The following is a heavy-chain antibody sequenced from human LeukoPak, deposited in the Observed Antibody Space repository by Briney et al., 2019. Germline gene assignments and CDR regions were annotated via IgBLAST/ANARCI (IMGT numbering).Heavy chain of an antibody. D-gene: IGHD3-22*01. CDR2: INWNGGST. Sequence: GGSLRLSCAASGFTFDDYGMSWVRQAPGKGLEWVSGINWNGGSTGYADSVKGRFTISRDNAKNSLYLQMNSLRAEGTALYYCARWHYFDSSGYSAYWGQGTLVTVSS. CDR3: ARWHYFDSSGYSAY. CDR1: GFTFDDYG. J-gene: IGHJ4*02. V-gene: IGHV3-20*04.